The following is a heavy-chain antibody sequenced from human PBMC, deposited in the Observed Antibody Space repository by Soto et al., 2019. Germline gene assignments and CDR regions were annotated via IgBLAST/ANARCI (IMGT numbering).Heavy chain of an antibody. CDR3: ARDSDCHSTSCFFPPHV. CDR2: ISGGGSYI. CDR1: GFTFSDEN. J-gene: IGHJ6*02. V-gene: IGHV3-21*06. D-gene: IGHD2-2*01. Sequence: PVGSLRLPCSASGFTFSDENMSWVRQVPGKGLEWVSGISGGGSYIFYADSVQGRFSISRDNPKNSLFLEMNSLRVEDTAVYYCARDSDCHSTSCFFPPHVWGQGTTVTVSS.